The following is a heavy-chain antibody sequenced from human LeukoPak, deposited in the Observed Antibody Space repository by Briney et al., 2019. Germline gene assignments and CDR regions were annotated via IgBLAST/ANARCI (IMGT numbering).Heavy chain of an antibody. V-gene: IGHV3-7*03. J-gene: IGHJ3*02. CDR2: IKQDGSEK. Sequence: GGPLRLSCAASGFTFSSYWMSWVRQAPGKGLEWVANIKQDGSEKYYVDSVKGRFTISRDNAKNSLYLQMNSLRAEDTAVYYCARSHSSGYKHEMLDAFDIWGQGTMVTVSS. D-gene: IGHD3-22*01. CDR1: GFTFSSYW. CDR3: ARSHSSGYKHEMLDAFDI.